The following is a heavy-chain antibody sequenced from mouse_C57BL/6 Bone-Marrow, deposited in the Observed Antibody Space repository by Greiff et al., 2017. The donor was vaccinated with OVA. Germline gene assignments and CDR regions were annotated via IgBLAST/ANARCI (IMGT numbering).Heavy chain of an antibody. V-gene: IGHV5-6*01. CDR1: GFTFSSYG. CDR3: ARPLGD. CDR2: ISSGGSYT. Sequence: EVMLVESGGDLVKPGGSLKLSCAASGFTFSSYGMSWVRQTPDKRLEWVATISSGGSYTYYPDSVKGRFTISRDNAKNTLYLQMSSLKSEDTAMYYCARPLGDWGQGTTLTVSS. J-gene: IGHJ2*01.